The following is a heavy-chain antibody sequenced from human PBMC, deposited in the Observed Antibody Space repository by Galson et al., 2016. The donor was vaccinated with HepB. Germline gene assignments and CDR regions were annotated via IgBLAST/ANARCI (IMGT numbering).Heavy chain of an antibody. CDR3: ARNLRALDFPLACWFDP. J-gene: IGHJ5*01. CDR2: IYSSGGT. CDR1: GGSISSGGYS. D-gene: IGHD3-9*01. Sequence: TLSLTSSISGGSISSGGYSWSWIRQTPGKALEWIGYIYSSGGTYYNPSFESRVTMSVDRSKSQFSLELTSVTAADTAVYYCARNLRALDFPLACWFDPWGQGILVTVSS. V-gene: IGHV4-30-2*01.